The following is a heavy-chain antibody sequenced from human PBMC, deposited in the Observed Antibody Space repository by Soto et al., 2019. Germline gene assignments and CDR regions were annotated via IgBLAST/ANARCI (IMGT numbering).Heavy chain of an antibody. CDR1: GYSFTSYW. CDR3: ATGRGENYYYYYGMDV. J-gene: IGHJ6*02. Sequence: PGESLKISCKGSGYSFTSYWIGWVRQMPGKGLEWMGIIYPGDSDTRYSPSFQRQVTISADKSISTAYLQWSSLKASDTAMYYCATGRGENYYYYYGMDVWGQGTTVTVSS. D-gene: IGHD3-3*01. V-gene: IGHV5-51*01. CDR2: IYPGDSDT.